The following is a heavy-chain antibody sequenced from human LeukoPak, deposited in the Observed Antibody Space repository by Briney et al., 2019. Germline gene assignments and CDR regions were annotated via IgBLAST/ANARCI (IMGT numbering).Heavy chain of an antibody. V-gene: IGHV3-7*01. D-gene: IGHD2-15*01. CDR2: IKQDGSEK. J-gene: IGHJ4*02. CDR1: GFTFSSYW. CDR3: ARHRLDCSGGSCYYYYFDY. Sequence: PGGSLRLSCAASGFTFSSYWMSWVRQAPGKGLEWVANIKQDGSEKYYVDSVKGRFTISRDNAKNSLYLQMNSLRAEDTAVYYCARHRLDCSGGSCYYYYFDYWGQGTLVTVSS.